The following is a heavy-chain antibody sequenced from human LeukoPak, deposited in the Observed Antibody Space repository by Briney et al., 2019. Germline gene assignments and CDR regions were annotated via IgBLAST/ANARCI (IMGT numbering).Heavy chain of an antibody. V-gene: IGHV3-30*18. D-gene: IGHD3-10*01. J-gene: IGHJ4*02. CDR1: GFTFSSYG. CDR3: ANYYGSSY. CDR2: ISYDGSNK. Sequence: GGSLRLSCAASGFTFSSYGMHWVRQAPGKGLEWVAVISYDGSNKYYADSVKGRFTISRDNSKNTLYLQMNSLRAEDTAVYYCANYYGSSYWGQGTLVTVSS.